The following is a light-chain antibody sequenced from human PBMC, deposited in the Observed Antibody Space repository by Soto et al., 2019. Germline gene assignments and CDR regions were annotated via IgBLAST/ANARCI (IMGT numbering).Light chain of an antibody. CDR3: AAWDDSLNGYWV. CDR1: SSNIGSNT. J-gene: IGLJ3*02. V-gene: IGLV1-44*01. Sequence: QSVLTQPPSASGTPGQRVTISCSGSSSNIGSNTVNWYQQLPGTAPNLLIYSNNQRPSGVPDRFSGSKSGTSASLAISGLQSEDEADYYCAAWDDSLNGYWVFGGGT. CDR2: SNN.